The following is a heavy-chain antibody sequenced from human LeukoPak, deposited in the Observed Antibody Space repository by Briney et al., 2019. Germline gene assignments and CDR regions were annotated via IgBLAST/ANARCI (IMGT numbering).Heavy chain of an antibody. CDR2: IRYDGNNR. Sequence: GESLRLSCAASGFTFSNYDMHWVRQAPGKGLVWVAFIRYDGNNRYYADSVQGRFTISRDNSKNTLYLEVISLTAEDTAVYYCAKDDAWLRFGEWSQGTLVTVSS. CDR1: GFTFSNYD. V-gene: IGHV3-30*02. CDR3: AKDDAWLRFGE. J-gene: IGHJ4*02. D-gene: IGHD3-10*01.